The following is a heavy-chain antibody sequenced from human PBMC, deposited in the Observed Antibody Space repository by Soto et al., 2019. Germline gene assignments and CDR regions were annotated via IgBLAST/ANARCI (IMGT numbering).Heavy chain of an antibody. CDR1: GGTFSIYA. CDR2: IIPIFGTA. CDR3: ARHLEPPSYGMDV. Sequence: QVQLVQSGAEVKKPASSVKVSCKASGGTFSIYAISWVRQAPGQGREWMGGIIPIFGTADYAQKFQGRVTITADESTSTASMELSSLRSEDTAVYYCARHLEPPSYGMDVWGQGTTVTVSS. J-gene: IGHJ6*02. V-gene: IGHV1-69*12. D-gene: IGHD1-1*01.